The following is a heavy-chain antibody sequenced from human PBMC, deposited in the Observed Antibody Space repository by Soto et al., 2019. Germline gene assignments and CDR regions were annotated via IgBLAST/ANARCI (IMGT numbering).Heavy chain of an antibody. Sequence: GGSLRLSCAASGFTFSSYGMHWVRQAPGKGLEWVAVIWYDGSNKYYADSVKGRFTISRDNSKNTLYLQMNSLRAEDTAVYYCASPGPDGHFHYYDSSGYYYYWGQGTLVTVSS. D-gene: IGHD3-22*01. CDR2: IWYDGSNK. J-gene: IGHJ4*02. V-gene: IGHV3-33*01. CDR1: GFTFSSYG. CDR3: ASPGPDGHFHYYDSSGYYYY.